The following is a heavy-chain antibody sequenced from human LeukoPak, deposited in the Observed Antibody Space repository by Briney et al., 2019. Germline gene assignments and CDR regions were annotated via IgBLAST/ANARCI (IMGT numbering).Heavy chain of an antibody. CDR1: GYSFTSYW. Sequence: GESLKISCKGSGYSFTSYWIGWVRQMPGKGLEWMGIIYPGDSDTRYSPSFQGQVTISADKSISTAYLQWSSLKASDTAMYYCARRALGNLIAVAGENWFDPWGQGTLVTVSS. CDR3: ARRALGNLIAVAGENWFDP. V-gene: IGHV5-51*01. CDR2: IYPGDSDT. J-gene: IGHJ5*02. D-gene: IGHD6-19*01.